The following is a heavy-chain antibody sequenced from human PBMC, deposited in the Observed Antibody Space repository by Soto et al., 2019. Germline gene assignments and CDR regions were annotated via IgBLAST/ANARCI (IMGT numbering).Heavy chain of an antibody. CDR3: ATHGSGTYYNPLYNWFDP. D-gene: IGHD3-10*01. CDR1: GFSLSTSGVG. V-gene: IGHV2-5*02. CDR2: IYWGDDK. J-gene: IGHJ5*02. Sequence: QITLKESGPTLVKPTQTLTLTCTFSGFSLSTSGVGVAWIRQPPGKALEWLALIYWGDDKRYSPSLKSRLTITKATSKNQVVLTMTNMDPVDTATYYCATHGSGTYYNPLYNWFDPWGQGTLVTVSS.